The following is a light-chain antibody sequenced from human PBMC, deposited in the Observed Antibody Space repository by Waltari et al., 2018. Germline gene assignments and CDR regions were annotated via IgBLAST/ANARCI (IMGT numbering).Light chain of an antibody. CDR3: AAWDDSLNGFYV. CDR2: SNN. J-gene: IGLJ1*01. Sequence: QSVLTQPPSASGTPGQRVTISCSGSSSNIGRNTVNWYQQLPGTAPKLLIYSNNQRPPGVPDRFSGSKSGTSASLAISGLQSEDEADYYCAAWDDSLNGFYVFGTGTKVTVL. V-gene: IGLV1-44*01. CDR1: SSNIGRNT.